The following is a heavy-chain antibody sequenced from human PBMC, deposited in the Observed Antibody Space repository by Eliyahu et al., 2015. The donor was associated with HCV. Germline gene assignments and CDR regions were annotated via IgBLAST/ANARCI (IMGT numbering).Heavy chain of an antibody. Sequence: EVQLLESGGGLVQPGGSLKLSCTASXFTFXXYAMNWVRXAPGKGLEWVSVIXAGGATTYYAESVKGRFTISRDKSNNTVYLQMNSLRAEDTAIYYCAKGGEMRLSPYNIWGQGTLVTVSS. CDR1: XFTFXXYA. J-gene: IGHJ4*02. V-gene: IGHV3-23*01. CDR2: IXAGGATT. CDR3: AKGGEMRLSPYNI. D-gene: IGHD5-24*01.